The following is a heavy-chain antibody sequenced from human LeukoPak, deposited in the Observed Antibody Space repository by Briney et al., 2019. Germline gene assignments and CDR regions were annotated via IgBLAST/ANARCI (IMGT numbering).Heavy chain of an antibody. CDR3: ARVNQRNYYYYYYMDV. CDR2: IYHSGST. Sequence: PSETLSLTCTVSGYSISSGYYWGWIRQPPGKGLEWIGSIYHSGSTYYNPPLKSRVTISVDTSKNQFSLKLSSVTAADTAVYYCARVNQRNYYYYYYMDVWGKGTTVTVSS. J-gene: IGHJ6*03. D-gene: IGHD2-2*01. V-gene: IGHV4-38-2*02. CDR1: GYSISSGYY.